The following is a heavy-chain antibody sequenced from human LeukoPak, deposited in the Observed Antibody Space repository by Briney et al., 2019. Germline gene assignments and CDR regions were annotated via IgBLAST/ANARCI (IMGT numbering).Heavy chain of an antibody. Sequence: SETLSLTCTASGGSISSYYWSWIRQPPGKGLEWIGYIYYSGSTNYNPPLKSRVTISVDTSKNQFSLKLSSVTAADTAVYYCARSHSVWTSFDYWGQGTLVTVSS. J-gene: IGHJ4*02. D-gene: IGHD3/OR15-3a*01. CDR2: IYYSGST. V-gene: IGHV4-59*01. CDR1: GGSISSYY. CDR3: ARSHSVWTSFDY.